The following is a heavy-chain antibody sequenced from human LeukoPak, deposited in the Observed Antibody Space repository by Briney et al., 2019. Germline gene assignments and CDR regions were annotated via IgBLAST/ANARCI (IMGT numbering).Heavy chain of an antibody. CDR3: ANLGIAVAGRDAFDF. V-gene: IGHV3-23*01. CDR2: ISGSGGST. Sequence: GGSLRLSCAASGFTFSSYAMSWVRQAPGKGLEWVSAISGSGGSTYYADSVKGRFTISRHNSKNTLYLQMNSLRAEDTAVYYCANLGIAVAGRDAFDFWGQGTMVTVSS. J-gene: IGHJ3*01. CDR1: GFTFSSYA. D-gene: IGHD6-19*01.